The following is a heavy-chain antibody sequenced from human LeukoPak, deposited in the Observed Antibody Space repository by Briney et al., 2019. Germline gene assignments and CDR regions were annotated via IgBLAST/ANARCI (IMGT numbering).Heavy chain of an antibody. CDR1: GFTFSSYA. Sequence: GGSLRPSCAASGFTFSSYAMHWVRQAPGKGLQWVAVISYDGSNKYYADSVKGRFTISRDNSKNALYLQMNSLRAEDTAVYYCARAPGGGYDYWGQGTLVTVSS. V-gene: IGHV3-30*04. CDR3: ARAPGGGYDY. D-gene: IGHD5-12*01. J-gene: IGHJ4*02. CDR2: ISYDGSNK.